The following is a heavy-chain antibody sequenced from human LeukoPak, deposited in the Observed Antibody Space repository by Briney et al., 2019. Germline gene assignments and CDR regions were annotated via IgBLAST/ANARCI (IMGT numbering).Heavy chain of an antibody. D-gene: IGHD3-10*01. CDR3: ASRGQGNMVRGVSTSFDP. CDR2: ISSSSSYI. CDR1: GFTFSSYS. Sequence: GGSLRLSCAASGFTFSSYSMNWVRQAPGKGLEWVSSISSSSSYIYYADSVKGRFTISRDNAKNSLYLQMNSLRAEDTAVYYCASRGQGNMVRGVSTSFDPWGQGTLVTVSS. J-gene: IGHJ5*02. V-gene: IGHV3-21*01.